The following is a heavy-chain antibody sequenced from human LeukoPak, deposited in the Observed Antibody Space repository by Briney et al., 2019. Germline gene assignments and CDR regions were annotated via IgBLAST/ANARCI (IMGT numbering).Heavy chain of an antibody. D-gene: IGHD6-19*01. Sequence: GRSLRLSCAASGFTFSSYGMHWVRQAPGKGLGWVAVISYDGSNKYYADSVKGRFTISRNNSKNTLYLQMNSLRAEDTAVYYCANGIRHKSGWLADYWGQGTLVTVSS. CDR2: ISYDGSNK. CDR1: GFTFSSYG. V-gene: IGHV3-30*18. CDR3: ANGIRHKSGWLADY. J-gene: IGHJ4*02.